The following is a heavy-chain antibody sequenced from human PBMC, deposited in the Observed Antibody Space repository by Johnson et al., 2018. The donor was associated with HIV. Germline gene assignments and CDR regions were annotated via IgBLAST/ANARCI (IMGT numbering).Heavy chain of an antibody. Sequence: QVQLVESGGGVVQPGRSLRLSCAASAFSFSNYPMHWVRQAPGKGLEWVAVISYDGSNKYYADSVKGRFTISRDNSKNTLYLQMGSLRAEDMAVYYCARGGGVVGNAFDIWGQGTMVTVSS. CDR1: AFSFSNYP. J-gene: IGHJ3*02. D-gene: IGHD1-26*01. CDR2: ISYDGSNK. V-gene: IGHV3-30*14. CDR3: ARGGGVVGNAFDI.